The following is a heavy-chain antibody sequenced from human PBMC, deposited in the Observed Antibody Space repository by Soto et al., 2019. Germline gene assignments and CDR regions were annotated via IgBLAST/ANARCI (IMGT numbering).Heavy chain of an antibody. D-gene: IGHD2-15*01. Sequence: SETLSLTCTVSGGSISSADYYWSWIRQPPGKGLEWIGYFHSSGATYKDPSLKSRVTISVDTSKNQISLKLDSVTAADTAVYFCAKSPSVVLVPSTLGGNNWFDPWGQGTLVTVSS. V-gene: IGHV4-30-4*01. CDR3: AKSPSVVLVPSTLGGNNWFDP. J-gene: IGHJ5*02. CDR2: FHSSGAT. CDR1: GGSISSADYY.